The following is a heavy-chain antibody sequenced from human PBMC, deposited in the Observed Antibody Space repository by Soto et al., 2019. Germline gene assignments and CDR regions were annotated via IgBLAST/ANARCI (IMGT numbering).Heavy chain of an antibody. Sequence: GGSLRLSCAASGFTFSSYGMHWVRQAPGKGLEWVAVISYDGSNKYYADSVKGRFTISRDNSKNTLYLQMNSLRAEDTAVYYCAKDAYGGKYNWFDPWGQGTQVTVSS. CDR1: GFTFSSYG. CDR2: ISYDGSNK. J-gene: IGHJ5*02. D-gene: IGHD4-17*01. CDR3: AKDAYGGKYNWFDP. V-gene: IGHV3-30*18.